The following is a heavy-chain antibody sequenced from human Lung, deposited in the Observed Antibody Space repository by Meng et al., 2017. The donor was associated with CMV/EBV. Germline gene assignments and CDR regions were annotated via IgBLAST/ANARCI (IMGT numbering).Heavy chain of an antibody. CDR2: INAGNGKT. CDR1: GYTLTSYA. J-gene: IGHJ4*02. V-gene: IGHV1-3*01. CDR3: ARAGYDSSGYYPQPFDY. D-gene: IGHD3-22*01. Sequence: AEVKQPGALVKVSCKASGYTLTSYAMHWVGQAPGQRLEWMGWINAGNGKTKYSQRFQGRVTITRDTSASTAYMELSSLRSEDTTVYYCARAGYDSSGYYPQPFDYWGQGTLVTVSS.